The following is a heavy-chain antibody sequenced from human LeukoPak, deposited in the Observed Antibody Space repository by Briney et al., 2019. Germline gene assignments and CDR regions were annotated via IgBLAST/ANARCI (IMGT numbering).Heavy chain of an antibody. CDR3: VRDERRYCSDSSCYPGDY. CDR1: GFTFSSYA. CDR2: ISRISAYI. J-gene: IGHJ4*02. D-gene: IGHD2-2*01. V-gene: IGHV3-21*01. Sequence: PGGSLRLSCAASGFTFSSYAMKWVRQAPGKGLEWVSAISRISAYIYYSDSVKGRFTISRDNAKNSVYLQIDSLRAEDTAVYYCVRDERRYCSDSSCYPGDYWGQGTLVTVSS.